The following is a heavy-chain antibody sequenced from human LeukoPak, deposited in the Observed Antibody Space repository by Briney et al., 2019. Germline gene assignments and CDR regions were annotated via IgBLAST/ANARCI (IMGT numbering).Heavy chain of an antibody. V-gene: IGHV3-72*01. CDR3: TRRRFYFDY. Sequence: GGSPRLSCAASGFTFSDHYMDWVRQAPGKGLEWVGRIGNRVNAYTTEYAASVKGRFTISRDDSKNSLYLQMNSLKTEDTAVYYCTRRRFYFDYWGQGTLVTVSS. J-gene: IGHJ4*02. CDR2: IGNRVNAYTT. CDR1: GFTFSDHY.